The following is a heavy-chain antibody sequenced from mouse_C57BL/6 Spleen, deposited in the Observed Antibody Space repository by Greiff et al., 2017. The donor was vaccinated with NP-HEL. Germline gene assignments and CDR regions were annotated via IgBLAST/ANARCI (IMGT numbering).Heavy chain of an antibody. Sequence: VQLQQSGAELVKPGASVKLSCKASGYTFTEYTINWVKQRPGQGLEWIGWFYPGSGSIKYNEKFKDKATLTADKSSSTVYMQLSSLTSEDSAVYFCARHGAYYSNSFYAMDYWGQGTSVTVSS. J-gene: IGHJ4*01. D-gene: IGHD2-5*01. CDR3: ARHGAYYSNSFYAMDY. CDR1: GYTFTEYT. CDR2: FYPGSGSI. V-gene: IGHV1-62-2*01.